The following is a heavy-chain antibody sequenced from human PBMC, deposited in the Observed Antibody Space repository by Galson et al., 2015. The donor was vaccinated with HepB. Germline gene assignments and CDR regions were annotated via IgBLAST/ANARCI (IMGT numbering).Heavy chain of an antibody. V-gene: IGHV5-51*01. CDR3: ARQGLRYFDRLRWMDV. CDR1: GYSFTSYW. D-gene: IGHD3-9*01. J-gene: IGHJ6*02. Sequence: QSGAEVKKPGESLKISCKGSGYSFTSYWIGWVRQMPGKGLEWMGIIYPGDSDTRYSPSFQGQVTISADKSISTAYLQWSSLKASDTAMYYCARQGLRYFDRLRWMDVWGQGTTVTVSS. CDR2: IYPGDSDT.